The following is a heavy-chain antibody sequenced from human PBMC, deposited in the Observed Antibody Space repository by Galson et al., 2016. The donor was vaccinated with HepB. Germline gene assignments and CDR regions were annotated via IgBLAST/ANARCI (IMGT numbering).Heavy chain of an antibody. Sequence: SLRLSCAASGFTFSSYSMNWVRQAPGKGLEWVSFLSTSSSTIYYSDSVKGRFTVSRDNGKNSLYLQMNSLRDEDTAVDYCARGLLYFDWYQLEGYGMDVWGQGTTVTVSS. CDR2: LSTSSSTI. J-gene: IGHJ6*02. D-gene: IGHD3-9*01. V-gene: IGHV3-48*02. CDR3: ARGLLYFDWYQLEGYGMDV. CDR1: GFTFSSYS.